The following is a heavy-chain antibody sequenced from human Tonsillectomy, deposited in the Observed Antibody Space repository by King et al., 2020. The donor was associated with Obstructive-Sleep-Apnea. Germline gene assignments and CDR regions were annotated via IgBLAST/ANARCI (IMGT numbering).Heavy chain of an antibody. D-gene: IGHD3-10*01. J-gene: IGHJ4*02. Sequence: VQLVQSGAEVKKPGESLKIYCTGSGYSFNNYWIGWVRQMPGKGLEWMGIIYPGDSDTRYSPSFQGQVTISADKSISTAYLQWSSLKASDTAMYYCARHWRYYGSGTYYNGNFDYWGQGTLVTVSS. CDR3: ARHWRYYGSGTYYNGNFDY. CDR2: IYPGDSDT. V-gene: IGHV5-51*01. CDR1: GYSFNNYW.